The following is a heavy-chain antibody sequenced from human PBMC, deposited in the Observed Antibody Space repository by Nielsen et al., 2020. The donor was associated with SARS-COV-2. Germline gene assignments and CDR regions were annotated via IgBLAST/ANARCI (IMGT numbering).Heavy chain of an antibody. CDR2: ISWNSGSI. CDR1: GFTFDDYA. V-gene: IGHV3-9*01. Sequence: SLKISCAASGFTFDDYAMHWVRQAPGKGLEWVSGISWNSGSIGYADSVKGRLTISRDNAKNSLYLQMNSLRAEDTALYYCAKDISWGYYDSTTGGPYFDYWGQGTLVTVSS. J-gene: IGHJ4*02. CDR3: AKDISWGYYDSTTGGPYFDY. D-gene: IGHD3-22*01.